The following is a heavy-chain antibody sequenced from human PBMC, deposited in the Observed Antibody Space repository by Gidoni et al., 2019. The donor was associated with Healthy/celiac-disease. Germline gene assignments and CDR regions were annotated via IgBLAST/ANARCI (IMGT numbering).Heavy chain of an antibody. CDR3: ASLYLGNWNSGGWFDP. D-gene: IGHD1-7*01. V-gene: IGHV4-61*01. J-gene: IGHJ5*02. CDR1: GGPVSSGSYY. CDR2: IYYSGST. Sequence: QVQLQESGPGLVKPSETLSLTCPVSGGPVSSGSYYWSWIRQPPGKGLEWIGYIYYSGSTNYNHSLKSRVTISVDTSKNQFSLKLSSVTAADTAVYYCASLYLGNWNSGGWFDPWGQGTLVTVSS.